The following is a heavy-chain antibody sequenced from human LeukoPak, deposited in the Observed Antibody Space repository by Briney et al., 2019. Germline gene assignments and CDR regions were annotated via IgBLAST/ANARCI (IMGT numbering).Heavy chain of an antibody. V-gene: IGHV3-21*01. D-gene: IGHD5-18*01. J-gene: IGHJ4*02. Sequence: KPGGSLRLSCAASGFTFSSYSMNWVRQAPGKGLEWVSSISSSSSYIYYADSVKGRFTISRDKAKNSLYLQMNSLRDEDTDVYYCARDRAVLDTATPYFDYWGQGTLVTVSS. CDR2: ISSSSSYI. CDR3: ARDRAVLDTATPYFDY. CDR1: GFTFSSYS.